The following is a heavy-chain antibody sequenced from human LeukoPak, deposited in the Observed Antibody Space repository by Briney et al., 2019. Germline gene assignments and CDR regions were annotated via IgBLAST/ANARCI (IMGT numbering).Heavy chain of an antibody. Sequence: PSETLSLTCTVSGDSISSSSYYWGWIRQPPGKGLEWIGTIYYSGSTYYNPSLKSRVTISVGTSKNQFSLRLTSVTAADTAVYYCARRYCSGADCYGGDSYYYMDVWGKGTTVTISS. V-gene: IGHV4-39*01. CDR2: IYYSGST. CDR1: GDSISSSSYY. J-gene: IGHJ6*03. CDR3: ARRYCSGADCYGGDSYYYMDV. D-gene: IGHD2-2*01.